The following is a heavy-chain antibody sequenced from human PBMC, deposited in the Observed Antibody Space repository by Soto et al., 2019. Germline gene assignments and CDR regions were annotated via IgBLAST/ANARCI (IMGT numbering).Heavy chain of an antibody. D-gene: IGHD3-22*01. Sequence: SETLSLTCTVSGASVSITSYYWGWIRQPPGKGLEWIGTVHYSGTNYYTKSLKSRVTISVDTSKNQFSLKLSSVTAADMAVFYCASQVKTFYYGSSGYYPDYWGQGALVTVS. V-gene: IGHV4-39*01. CDR3: ASQVKTFYYGSSGYYPDY. J-gene: IGHJ4*02. CDR1: GASVSITSYY. CDR2: VHYSGTN.